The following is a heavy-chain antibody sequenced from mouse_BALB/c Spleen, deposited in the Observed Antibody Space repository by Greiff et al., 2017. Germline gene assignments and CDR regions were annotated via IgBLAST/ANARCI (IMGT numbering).Heavy chain of an antibody. CDR3: ARGGNYGFAY. Sequence: EVQLVESGGGLVQPGGSRKLSCAASGFTFSSFGMHWVRQAPEKGLEWVAYISSGSSTIYYADTVKGRFTISRDNPKNTLFLQMTSLRSEDTAMYYCARGGNYGFAYWGQGTLVTVSA. CDR2: ISSGSSTI. J-gene: IGHJ3*01. V-gene: IGHV5-17*02. CDR1: GFTFSSFG. D-gene: IGHD2-1*01.